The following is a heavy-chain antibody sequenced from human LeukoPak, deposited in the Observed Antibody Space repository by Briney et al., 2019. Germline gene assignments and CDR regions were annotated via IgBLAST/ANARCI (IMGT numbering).Heavy chain of an antibody. CDR2: ISSSSSYI. J-gene: IGHJ4*02. V-gene: IGHV3-21*01. CDR3: ARSPGIAVAGTQDDY. Sequence: GGTLRLSCAASGFTFSSYRMNWVRQAPGKGVEWVSFISSSSSYISYADSVKGRSTISRDNAKNSLYLQMNSLRAEDTAVYYCARSPGIAVAGTQDDYWGQGTLVTASS. D-gene: IGHD6-19*01. CDR1: GFTFSSYR.